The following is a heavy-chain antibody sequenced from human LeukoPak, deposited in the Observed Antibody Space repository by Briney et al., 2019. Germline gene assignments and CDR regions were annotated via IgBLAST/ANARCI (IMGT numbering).Heavy chain of an antibody. Sequence: SETLSLTCTLSGGSITNSRSYWGWVRQPPGKELEWIATVHIGGSTYFNPSLKSRVAMSVDTSTNQFSLRLSSMAAADAAVYYCTSYSGFDWRNYFDYWGRGILVTVSS. CDR1: GGSITNSRSY. CDR3: TSYSGFDWRNYFDY. CDR2: VHIGGST. V-gene: IGHV4-39*01. J-gene: IGHJ4*02. D-gene: IGHD5-12*01.